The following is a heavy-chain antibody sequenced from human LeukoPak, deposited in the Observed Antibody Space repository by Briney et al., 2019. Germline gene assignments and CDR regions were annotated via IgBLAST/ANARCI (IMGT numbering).Heavy chain of an antibody. J-gene: IGHJ4*02. D-gene: IGHD3-10*01. Sequence: SVEVSCKASGGTFSSYAISWVRQAPGQGLEWMGRIFPIFATANYAQKFQGRVTITADESTSTAYMELSSLRSEDTAVYYCARKATYASGFFDYWGQGTLVTVSS. CDR2: IFPIFATA. CDR3: ARKATYASGFFDY. V-gene: IGHV1-69*13. CDR1: GGTFSSYA.